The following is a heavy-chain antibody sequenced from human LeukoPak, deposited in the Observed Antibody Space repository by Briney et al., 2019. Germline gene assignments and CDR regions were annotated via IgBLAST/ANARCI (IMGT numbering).Heavy chain of an antibody. CDR2: INPSGGST. V-gene: IGHV1-46*01. Sequence: ASAKVSCKASGYTFTSYYMHWVRQAPGQGLEWMGIINPSGGSTSYAQKFQGRVTMTRDTSTSTVYMELSNLRSEDTAVYYCARDLDIVVVTAIPGYWGQGTLVTVSS. J-gene: IGHJ4*02. D-gene: IGHD2-21*02. CDR3: ARDLDIVVVTAIPGY. CDR1: GYTFTSYY.